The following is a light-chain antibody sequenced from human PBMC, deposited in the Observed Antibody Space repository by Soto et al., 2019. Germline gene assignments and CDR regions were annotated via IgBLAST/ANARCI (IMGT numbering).Light chain of an antibody. CDR2: GNS. V-gene: IGLV1-40*01. Sequence: QSVLTQPPSVSGAPGQRVTISCTGSSSNIGAGYDVHWYQQLPGTAPKLLIYGNSNRPSGVPDRFSGSKSGTSASLAITGLQAEDEADYYCQSYDRSRSGYVFGTGTKVNVL. CDR1: SSNIGAGYD. J-gene: IGLJ1*01. CDR3: QSYDRSRSGYV.